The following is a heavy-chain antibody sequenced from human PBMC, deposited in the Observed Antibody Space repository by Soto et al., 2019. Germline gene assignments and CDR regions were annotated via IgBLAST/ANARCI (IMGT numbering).Heavy chain of an antibody. V-gene: IGHV4-59*11. CDR1: GGSISGHY. J-gene: IGHJ5*01. CDR2: ISYSGST. D-gene: IGHD3-3*01. CDR3: ARDVGLQHDTGYYDFWSGKNNWFDP. Sequence: SETLSLTCTVSGGSISGHYWSWIRQPPGKGLQYIGYISYSGSTNYNPSLKSRVTISVDTSNNQFSLRLSSVTAADTAVYYCARDVGLQHDTGYYDFWSGKNNWFDPWGQGTTVTVS.